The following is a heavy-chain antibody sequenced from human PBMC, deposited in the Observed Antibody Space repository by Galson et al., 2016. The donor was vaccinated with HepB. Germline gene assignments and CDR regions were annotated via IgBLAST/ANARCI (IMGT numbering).Heavy chain of an antibody. CDR2: INPSGGTT. CDR1: GHTFTSYY. Sequence: SVKVSCKASGHTFTSYYIHWVRQAPGQGLEWMAIINPSGGTTSFAQKFQGRVTMTRDASTTTVYMELSSLRSEDTAVYYCARDPLLTGSMDVWGQGTTVTVSS. D-gene: IGHD3-9*01. V-gene: IGHV1-46*01. CDR3: ARDPLLTGSMDV. J-gene: IGHJ6*02.